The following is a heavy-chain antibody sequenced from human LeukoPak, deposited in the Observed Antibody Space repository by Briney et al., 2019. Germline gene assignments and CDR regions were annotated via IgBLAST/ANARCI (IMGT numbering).Heavy chain of an antibody. CDR3: ANEASDERPVKTWDY. CDR2: IGGGGDIT. CDR1: GFTFNNYA. V-gene: IGHV3-23*01. D-gene: IGHD1-1*01. J-gene: IGHJ4*02. Sequence: WRSLRLSCAASGFTFNNYAMSWVRQAPGKGPEWVSAIGGGGDITYYADSVKGRFTISRDNSKNTLYLQMSSLRAEDTAVYYCANEASDERPVKTWDYWGQGTLVTVSS.